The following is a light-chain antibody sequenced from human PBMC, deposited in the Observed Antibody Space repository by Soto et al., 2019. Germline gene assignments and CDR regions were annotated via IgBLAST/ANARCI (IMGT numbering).Light chain of an antibody. CDR3: LQRSTWYT. CDR1: QSVSSY. Sequence: EIVLTQSPATLSLSPGERATLSCRASQSVSSYLAWYQQKPGQATRLVIYDVSSRATGVPPRFSGSGSGTDFTLTISSLEPEDFAFYYCLQRSTWYTFGQGTKLEIK. J-gene: IGKJ2*01. CDR2: DVS. V-gene: IGKV3-11*01.